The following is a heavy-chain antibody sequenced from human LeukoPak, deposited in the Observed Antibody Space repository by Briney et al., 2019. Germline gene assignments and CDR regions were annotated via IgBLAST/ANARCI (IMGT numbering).Heavy chain of an antibody. D-gene: IGHD6-19*01. CDR1: GYTFTIYY. J-gene: IGHJ3*02. CDR3: ARAVAGTDAFDI. V-gene: IGHV1-46*01. CDR2: INPSGGST. Sequence: GASVRVSPKASGYTFTIYYMHWGRQDPGQGVEWMGIINPSGGSTSYAQKSQGRVTMTRDTSTSTVYMELISLRSEDTAVYYCARAVAGTDAFDIWGQGTMVTVSS.